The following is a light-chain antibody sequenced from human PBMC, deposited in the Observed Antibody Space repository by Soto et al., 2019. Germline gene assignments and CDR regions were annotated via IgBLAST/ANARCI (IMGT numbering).Light chain of an antibody. CDR2: EAS. Sequence: DIQLTQSPSFLSASVGDRVTITCRASQDISTYLAWYQQKPGKAPKLMIYEASTLQNVVPSRFSGRGSGTDFTLTISGLLPEDFATYHCQQLNTLPFTFGQGTRLEIK. V-gene: IGKV1-9*01. CDR1: QDISTY. J-gene: IGKJ5*01. CDR3: QQLNTLPFT.